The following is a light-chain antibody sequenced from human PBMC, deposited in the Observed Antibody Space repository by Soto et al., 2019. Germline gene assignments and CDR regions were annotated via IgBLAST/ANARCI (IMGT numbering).Light chain of an antibody. V-gene: IGKV3-20*01. J-gene: IGKJ4*01. CDR2: GAS. Sequence: IVLTQSPGTLSLSPGQRATLSCRASQTVSSSYLAWYQQRPGQPPRLLIYGASNRATGIPDRFSGSGSGTDFTLTISRLEPEDFAVYYCQQFGGSPKLTFGGGTKVDI. CDR1: QTVSSSY. CDR3: QQFGGSPKLT.